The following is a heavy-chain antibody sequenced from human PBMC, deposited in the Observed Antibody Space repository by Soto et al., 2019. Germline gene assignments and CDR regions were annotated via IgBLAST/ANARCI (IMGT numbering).Heavy chain of an antibody. Sequence: PSEPLPLTCDVSGGSIISVGYPWIWIRQQPGKPLVWIGYIYHSGSTYYNPSLRSRVTISVDRSNNQFSLKLSSVTAADTAVYYCARELEYDYGWGSYRRGDAFDIWGQGTMVTVSS. CDR3: ARELEYDYGWGSYRRGDAFDI. CDR1: GGSIISVGYP. CDR2: IYHSGST. V-gene: IGHV4-30-2*01. J-gene: IGHJ3*02. D-gene: IGHD3-16*02.